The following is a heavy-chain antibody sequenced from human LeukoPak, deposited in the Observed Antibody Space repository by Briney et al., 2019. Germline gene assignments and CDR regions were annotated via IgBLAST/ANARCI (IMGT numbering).Heavy chain of an antibody. CDR3: ARTRGVYQLQDYFDY. V-gene: IGHV3-23*01. J-gene: IGHJ4*02. Sequence: GGSLRLSCAASGFTFSSYAVSWVRQAPGKGLEWVSAISGSGGSTYYADSVKGRFTISRDNSKNTLYLQMNSLRAEDTAVYYCARTRGVYQLQDYFDYWGQGTLVIVSS. CDR2: ISGSGGST. D-gene: IGHD2-2*01. CDR1: GFTFSSYA.